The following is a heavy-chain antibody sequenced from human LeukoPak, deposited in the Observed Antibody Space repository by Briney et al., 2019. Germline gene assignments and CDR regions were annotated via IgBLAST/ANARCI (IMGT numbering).Heavy chain of an antibody. CDR3: ARAEYYYDTSLSGSFHL. J-gene: IGHJ3*01. D-gene: IGHD3-22*01. V-gene: IGHV1-69*13. Sequence: SVTVSCTVSGGSFSSYALNWVRQAPGQGLEWMGGIIPIFGTANYAQNFQGRLTVAADESTSTAYMELSSLRSEDTAVYYCARAEYYYDTSLSGSFHLWGQGTMVTVSS. CDR2: IIPIFGTA. CDR1: GGSFSSYA.